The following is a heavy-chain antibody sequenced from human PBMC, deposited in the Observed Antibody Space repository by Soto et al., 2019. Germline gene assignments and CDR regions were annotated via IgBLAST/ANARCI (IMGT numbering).Heavy chain of an antibody. V-gene: IGHV3-23*01. J-gene: IGHJ4*02. D-gene: IGHD3-3*01. CDR2: ISGSGGST. Sequence: EVQLLESGGGLVQPGGSLRLSCAASGFTFSSYAMSWVRQAPGKGLEWVSAISGSGGSTYYADSVKGRFTISRDNSKNTLYLQMNSLRAEDTAVYYCAKGGELRFLEWLLSRYYFDYWGQGTLVTVSS. CDR3: AKGGELRFLEWLLSRYYFDY. CDR1: GFTFSSYA.